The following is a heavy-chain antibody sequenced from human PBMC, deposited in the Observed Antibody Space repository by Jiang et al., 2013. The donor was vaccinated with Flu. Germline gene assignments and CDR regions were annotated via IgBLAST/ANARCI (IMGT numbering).Heavy chain of an antibody. CDR3: ARAASCGGDCYFFDS. D-gene: IGHD2-21*01. CDR2: ILPIVGIA. CDR1: GGTSSSYT. Sequence: GAEVKKPGSSVKVSCKASGGTSSSYTIIWVRLAPGQGLEWMGGILPIVGIADYAQKFQGRVTITADKSTSAAYMEFSSLRSEDTAIYYCARAASCGGDCYFFDSWGQGTLVTVSS. J-gene: IGHJ4*02. V-gene: IGHV1-69*17.